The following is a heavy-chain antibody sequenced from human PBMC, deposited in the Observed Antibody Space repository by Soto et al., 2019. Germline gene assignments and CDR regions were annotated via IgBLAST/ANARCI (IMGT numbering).Heavy chain of an antibody. CDR2: ISYDGSNK. CDR1: GFTFSSYA. J-gene: IGHJ4*02. CDR3: ARDSTPEMIAAAGTNYFDY. V-gene: IGHV3-30-3*01. D-gene: IGHD6-13*01. Sequence: GGSLRLSCAASGFTFSSYAMHWVRQAPGKGLEWVAVISYDGSNKYYADSVKGRFTISRDNSKNTLYLQMNSLRAEDTAVYYCARDSTPEMIAAAGTNYFDYWGQGTLVTVSS.